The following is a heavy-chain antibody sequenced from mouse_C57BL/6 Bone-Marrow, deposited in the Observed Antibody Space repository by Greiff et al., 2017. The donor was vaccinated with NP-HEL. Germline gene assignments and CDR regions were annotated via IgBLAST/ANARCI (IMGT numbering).Heavy chain of an antibody. D-gene: IGHD4-1*01. J-gene: IGHJ2*01. CDR2: IRLKSDNYAT. V-gene: IGHV6-3*01. CDR1: GFTFSNYW. Sequence: EVKLMESGGGLVQPGGSMKLSCVASGFTFSNYWMNWVRQSPEKGLEWVAQIRLKSDNYATHYAESVKGRFTISRDDSKSSVYLQMNNLRAEDTGIYYCTGQAGTDYFDYWGQGTTLTVSS. CDR3: TGQAGTDYFDY.